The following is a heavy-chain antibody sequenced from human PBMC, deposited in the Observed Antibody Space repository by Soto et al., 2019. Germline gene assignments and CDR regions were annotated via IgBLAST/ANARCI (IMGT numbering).Heavy chain of an antibody. CDR1: RHRVRGDY. Sequence: ASLTLAFTPHRHRVRGDYLGRARQASGQRLEWVSVVYSAGKTYYADSVKGRFTISRDFSKNTLSLEMNNLRGEDSAVYFCAGASTFNYDFDYWGKGTQVTVSS. D-gene: IGHD3-16*01. V-gene: IGHV3-53*01. J-gene: IGHJ4*02. CDR3: AGASTFNYDFDY. CDR2: VYSAGKT.